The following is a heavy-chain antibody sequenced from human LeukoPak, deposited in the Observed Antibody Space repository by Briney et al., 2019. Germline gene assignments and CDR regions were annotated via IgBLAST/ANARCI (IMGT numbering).Heavy chain of an antibody. CDR1: GFTFSDHY. CDR3: ARDKGCSGGSCYSTDAFDI. J-gene: IGHJ3*02. Sequence: GGSLRLSCAASGFTFSDHYMSWIRQAPGKGLEWVSYISSSGSTIYYADSVKGRFTISRDNAKNSLYLQMNSLRAEDTAVYYCARDKGCSGGSCYSTDAFDIWGQGTMVTVSS. D-gene: IGHD2-15*01. V-gene: IGHV3-11*01. CDR2: ISSSGSTI.